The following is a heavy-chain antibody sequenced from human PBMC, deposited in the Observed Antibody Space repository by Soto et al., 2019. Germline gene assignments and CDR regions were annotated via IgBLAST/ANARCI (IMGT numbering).Heavy chain of an antibody. D-gene: IGHD2-8*02. Sequence: QVQLQQWGAGLLKPSETLSLTCAVYGGSFSGYYWTWIRQPPGTGLEWIGEINHSGSTNYNPSLKSRVNISVDTSKNQSSLKLTSVTAADTAVYYCARDKITGLFDYWGQGTLVTVSS. CDR3: ARDKITGLFDY. V-gene: IGHV4-34*01. J-gene: IGHJ4*02. CDR1: GGSFSGYY. CDR2: INHSGST.